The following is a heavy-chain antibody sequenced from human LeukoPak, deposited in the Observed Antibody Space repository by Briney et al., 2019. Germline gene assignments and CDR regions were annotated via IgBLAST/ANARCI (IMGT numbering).Heavy chain of an antibody. CDR1: GGSFSGYY. CDR3: ARGRRFSDY. D-gene: IGHD3-3*01. V-gene: IGHV4-34*01. CDR2: INHSGST. J-gene: IGHJ4*02. Sequence: SETLSLTCAVYGGSFSGYYWSWIRQPPGRGLEWIGEINHSGSTNYNPSLKSRVTISVDTSKNQFSLKLSSVTAADTAVYYCARGRRFSDYWGQGTLVTVSS.